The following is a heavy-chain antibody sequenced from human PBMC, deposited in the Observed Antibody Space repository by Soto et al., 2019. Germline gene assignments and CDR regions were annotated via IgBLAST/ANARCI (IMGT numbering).Heavy chain of an antibody. CDR3: ASGHDAYKVRY. CDR2: IYYTGNT. V-gene: IGHV4-31*03. J-gene: IGHJ4*02. CDR1: GGSISSGGTGSY. Sequence: QVQLQESGPGLVKPSQTLSLTCTVSGGSISSGGTGSYWTWIRQLPGKGLEWIGYIYYTGNTYYNPSRKSRPTISIDTSETQFSLKLTSVTAADTAVYFCASGHDAYKVRYWGQGTLVTVSS. D-gene: IGHD1-1*01.